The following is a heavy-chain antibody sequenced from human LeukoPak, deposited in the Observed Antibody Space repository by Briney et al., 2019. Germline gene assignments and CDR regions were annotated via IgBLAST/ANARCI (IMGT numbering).Heavy chain of an antibody. V-gene: IGHV1-24*01. D-gene: IGHD5-24*01. CDR1: RYTLTELS. J-gene: IGHJ4*02. Sequence: XSVKVSCKVSRYTLTELSMHWVRQAPGKGLEWMGGFDPEDGETIYAQKFQGRVTMTEDTSTDTAYMELSSLRSEDTAVYYCATGFRDGYNFVVQFDYWGQGTLVTVSS. CDR3: ATGFRDGYNFVVQFDY. CDR2: FDPEDGET.